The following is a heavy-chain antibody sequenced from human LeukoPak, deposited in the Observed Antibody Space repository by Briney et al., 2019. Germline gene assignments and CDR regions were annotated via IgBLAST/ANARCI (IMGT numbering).Heavy chain of an antibody. D-gene: IGHD1-14*01. CDR3: ARGAAFLRTRSDP. Sequence: SETLSLTCTVSGGSISSSSYYWGWIRPPPGQGLEWIGSIYYSGSTYYNPSLKSRVTISVDTSKNQFSLKLSSVTAADTAVYYCARGAAFLRTRSDPWGQGTLVTVSS. CDR1: GGSISSSSYY. V-gene: IGHV4-39*07. CDR2: IYYSGST. J-gene: IGHJ5*02.